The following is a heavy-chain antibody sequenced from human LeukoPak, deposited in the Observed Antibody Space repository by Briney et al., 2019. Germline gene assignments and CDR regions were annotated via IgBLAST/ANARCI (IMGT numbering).Heavy chain of an antibody. CDR3: ARGVLSVYYFDI. CDR2: IHYSGAT. CDR1: GGSYSGYY. V-gene: IGHV4-34*01. Sequence: SETLSLTCAVSGGSYSGYYWAWVRQSPGKGLEWVGEIHYSGATTYSPSVKGRATIFADTSNNRFSVRVTSVTAAETAVYYCARGVLSVYYFDIWGQGGVVTVSS. J-gene: IGHJ3*02. D-gene: IGHD3-10*01.